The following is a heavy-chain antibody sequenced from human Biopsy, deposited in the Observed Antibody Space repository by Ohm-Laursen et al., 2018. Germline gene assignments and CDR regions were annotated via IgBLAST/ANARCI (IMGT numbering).Heavy chain of an antibody. D-gene: IGHD3-16*01. CDR2: INPATGET. V-gene: IGHV1-2*02. CDR1: GYTFNAYY. J-gene: IGHJ5*02. CDR3: AKPSGGVSTIGFDP. Sequence: ASVKVSCKASGYTFNAYYIHWMRQALGQGLEWMGWINPATGETRYAQRFQGRVTMTRDTSVTTAYMQLSSLTSDDTALYYCAKPSGGVSTIGFDPWGQGTQVIVSS.